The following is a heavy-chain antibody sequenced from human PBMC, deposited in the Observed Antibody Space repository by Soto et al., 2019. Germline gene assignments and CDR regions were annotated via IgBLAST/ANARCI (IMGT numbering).Heavy chain of an antibody. D-gene: IGHD3-22*01. CDR1: GGTFSSYA. CDR3: ARSYDSSGYYPDSYHYGMDV. J-gene: IGHJ6*02. V-gene: IGHV1-69*13. Sequence: SVKVSCKASGGTFSSYAISWVRQAPGQGLEWMGGIIPIFGTANYAQKLQGRVTITADESTSTAYMELSSLRSEDTAVYYCARSYDSSGYYPDSYHYGMDVWGQGTTVTVSS. CDR2: IIPIFGTA.